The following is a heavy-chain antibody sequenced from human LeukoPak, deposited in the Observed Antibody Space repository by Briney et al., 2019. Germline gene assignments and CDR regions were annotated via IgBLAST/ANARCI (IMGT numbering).Heavy chain of an antibody. V-gene: IGHV1-58*01. D-gene: IGHD3-22*01. Sequence: GASVKVSCKASGFTFTSSAVQWVRQARGQRLEWIGWIVVGSGNTNYAQKFQERVTITRDMSTSTAYMELSSLRSEDTAVYYCAAVADYYDGSGYVDYWGQGTLVTVSS. CDR2: IVVGSGNT. CDR1: GFTFTSSA. CDR3: AAVADYYDGSGYVDY. J-gene: IGHJ4*02.